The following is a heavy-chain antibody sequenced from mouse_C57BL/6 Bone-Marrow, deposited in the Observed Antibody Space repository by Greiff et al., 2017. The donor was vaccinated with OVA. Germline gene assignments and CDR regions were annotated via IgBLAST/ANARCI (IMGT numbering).Heavy chain of an antibody. J-gene: IGHJ3*01. D-gene: IGHD1-1*01. Sequence: VQLQESGAELARPGASVKLSCKASGYTFTSYGISWVKQRTGQGLEWIGEIYPGSGNTYYNEKFQGKATLTADKSSSTAYMELRSLASEDSAVYFCARAYYGSSGAYWGQGTLVTVSA. CDR3: ARAYYGSSGAY. V-gene: IGHV1-81*01. CDR2: IYPGSGNT. CDR1: GYTFTSYG.